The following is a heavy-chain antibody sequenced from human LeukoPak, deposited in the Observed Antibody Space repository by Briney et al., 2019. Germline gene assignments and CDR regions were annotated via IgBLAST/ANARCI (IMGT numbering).Heavy chain of an antibody. D-gene: IGHD3-22*01. V-gene: IGHV4-39*02. Sequence: PSETLSLTCTVSGGSISISNYYWGWTRQPPGKGLEWFGSISYSGGTSYNPFLRSRVTISVDTSKNQFSLKLNSATAADTAVYYCAREVEYYDSSGYRPHAFDIWGQGTVVTVSS. CDR1: GGSISISNYY. J-gene: IGHJ3*02. CDR2: ISYSGGT. CDR3: AREVEYYDSSGYRPHAFDI.